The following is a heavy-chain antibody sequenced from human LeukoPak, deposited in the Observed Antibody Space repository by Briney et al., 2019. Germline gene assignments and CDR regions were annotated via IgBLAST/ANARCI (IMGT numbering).Heavy chain of an antibody. D-gene: IGHD3-10*01. Sequence: ASVKVSCKASGYTFTGYYMHWVRQAPGQGLEWMGWINPNSGGTNYAQKFQGRVTMTRDTSISTAYMELSRLRSDDTAVYYCARRMVVDVDAFDIWGQGTMVTVSS. V-gene: IGHV1-2*02. CDR2: INPNSGGT. CDR3: ARRMVVDVDAFDI. CDR1: GYTFTGYY. J-gene: IGHJ3*02.